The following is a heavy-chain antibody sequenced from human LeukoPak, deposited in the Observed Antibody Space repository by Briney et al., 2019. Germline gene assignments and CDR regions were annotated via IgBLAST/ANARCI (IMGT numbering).Heavy chain of an antibody. CDR2: IYYSGST. D-gene: IGHD6-13*01. CDR1: GGSISSDNFY. J-gene: IGHJ4*02. V-gene: IGHV4-30-4*01. CDR3: VREYSSSWSYYFDY. Sequence: SQTLSPTCTVSGGSISSDNFYWSWIRQPPGKGLEWIGYIYYSGSTYYNPSLKSRITISVDTSKNQFSLKVSSVTAADTAVYFCVREYSSSWSYYFDYWGQGTLVTVSS.